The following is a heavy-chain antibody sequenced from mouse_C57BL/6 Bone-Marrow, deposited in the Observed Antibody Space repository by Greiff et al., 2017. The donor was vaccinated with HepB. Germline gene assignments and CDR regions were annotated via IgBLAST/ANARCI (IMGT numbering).Heavy chain of an antibody. Sequence: EVKLVESGGGLVKPGGSLKLSCAASGFTFGSKAMPGVGQTPEKRLEWVATISDGGSYTYYPDNVKGRFTISRDNAKNNLYLQMSHLKSEDTAMYYCARDRDGYLLAYWGQGTLVTVSA. CDR1: GFTFGSKA. J-gene: IGHJ3*01. D-gene: IGHD2-3*01. CDR2: ISDGGSYT. CDR3: ARDRDGYLLAY. V-gene: IGHV5-4*01.